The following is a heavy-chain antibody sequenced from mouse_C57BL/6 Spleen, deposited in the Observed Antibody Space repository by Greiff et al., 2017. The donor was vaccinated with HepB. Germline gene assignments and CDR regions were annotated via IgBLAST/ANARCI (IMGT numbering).Heavy chain of an antibody. CDR1: GFTFSSYT. CDR2: ISGGGGNT. CDR3: ARHYYGSSWFDY. V-gene: IGHV5-9*01. J-gene: IGHJ2*01. D-gene: IGHD1-1*01. Sequence: EVNVVESGGGLVKPGGSLKLSCAASGFTFSSYTMSWVRQTPEKRLEWVATISGGGGNTYYPDSVKGRFTISRDNAKNTLYLQMSSLRSEDTALYYCARHYYGSSWFDYWGQGTTLTVSS.